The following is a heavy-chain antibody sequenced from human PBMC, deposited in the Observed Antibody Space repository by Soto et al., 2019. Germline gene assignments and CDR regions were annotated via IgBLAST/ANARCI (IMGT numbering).Heavy chain of an antibody. V-gene: IGHV4-31*03. CDR2: IYYSGST. J-gene: IGHJ4*02. D-gene: IGHD3-10*01. Sequence: SETLSLTCTVSGGSISSGGYYWSWIRQHPGKGLECIGYIYYSGSTYYNPSLKSRVTISVDTSKNQFSLKLSSVTAADTAVYYCASQYGSGRXYIYEPAYWGQGTRVTVSS. CDR1: GGSISSGGYY. CDR3: ASQYGSGRXYIYEPAY.